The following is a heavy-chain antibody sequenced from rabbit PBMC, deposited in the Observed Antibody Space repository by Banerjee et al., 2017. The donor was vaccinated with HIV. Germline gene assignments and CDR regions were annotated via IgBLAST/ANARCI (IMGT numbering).Heavy chain of an antibody. J-gene: IGHJ4*01. CDR1: GIDFSSSYD. V-gene: IGHV1S40*01. Sequence: QQLVESGGDLVKPGASLTLTCTASGIDFSSSYDMCWVRQAPGKGLEWIACIHTGSSGSTYYASWAKGRFTISKTSSTTVTLQMTSLTAADTATYFCAKDVVFTLWGQGTLVTVS. CDR3: AKDVVFTL. CDR2: IHTGSSGST.